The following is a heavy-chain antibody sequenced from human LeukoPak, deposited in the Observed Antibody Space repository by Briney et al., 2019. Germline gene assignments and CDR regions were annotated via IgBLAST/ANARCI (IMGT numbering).Heavy chain of an antibody. CDR2: VQHIGGET. D-gene: IGHD1-26*01. Sequence: PGGSLRLSCAGSGFTFSNSWMGWVRQAPGKGLEWVANVQHIGGETYYVDSVKGRFTISRDNSKNTLYVQMNSLRAEDTAVYYCAKEGYSGSYRVYYGMDVWGQGTTVTVSS. J-gene: IGHJ6*02. CDR3: AKEGYSGSYRVYYGMDV. CDR1: GFTFSNSW. V-gene: IGHV3-7*01.